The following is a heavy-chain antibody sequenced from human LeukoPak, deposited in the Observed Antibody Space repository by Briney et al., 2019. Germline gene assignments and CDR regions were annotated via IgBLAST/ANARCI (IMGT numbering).Heavy chain of an antibody. CDR1: GYTFTGYY. J-gene: IGHJ4*02. V-gene: IGHV1-2*02. D-gene: IGHD3-22*01. Sequence: ASVKVSCKASGYTFTGYYMHWVRQAPGQGLEWMGWINPNNGGTNYAQKFQGRVTMTRDTSISTAYMELSRLRSDDTAVYYCAMSHDYYHSSGYYYFDYWGQGTLVTVSS. CDR2: INPNNGGT. CDR3: AMSHDYYHSSGYYYFDY.